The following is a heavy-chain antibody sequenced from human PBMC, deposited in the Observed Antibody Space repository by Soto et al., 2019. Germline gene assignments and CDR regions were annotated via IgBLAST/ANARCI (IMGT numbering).Heavy chain of an antibody. CDR3: VQWSTGTYGTIFFEY. V-gene: IGHV2-5*02. J-gene: IGHJ4*02. CDR2: IYWDDDN. CDR1: GFSLSSSAVVVG. Sequence: SGPTLVNPTQTLTLTCTFSGFSLSSSAVVVGVGWIRQPPGKALEWLALIYWDDDNRYSPSLKSRLTITKDTSQNQVVLTMTNMDGVDTATYDCVQWSTGTYGTIFFEYWGLGTLVTVSS. D-gene: IGHD3-9*01.